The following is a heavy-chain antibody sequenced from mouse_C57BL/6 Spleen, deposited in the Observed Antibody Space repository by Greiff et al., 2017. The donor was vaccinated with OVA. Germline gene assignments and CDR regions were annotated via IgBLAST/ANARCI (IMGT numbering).Heavy chain of an antibody. D-gene: IGHD1-1*01. V-gene: IGHV1-26*01. CDR1: GYTFTDYY. Sequence: EVQLQQSGPELVKPGASVKISCKASGYTFTDYYMNWVKQSHGKSLEWIGDINPNNGGTSYNQKFKGKATLTVDKSSRTAYMELRSLTSEDSAVYYCARRWITTVVAGLDYWGQGTTLTVSS. J-gene: IGHJ2*01. CDR2: INPNNGGT. CDR3: ARRWITTVVAGLDY.